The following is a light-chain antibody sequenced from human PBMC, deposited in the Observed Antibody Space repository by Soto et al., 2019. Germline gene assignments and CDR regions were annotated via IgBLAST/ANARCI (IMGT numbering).Light chain of an antibody. CDR2: EGS. CDR1: SSDVGSYNL. J-gene: IGLJ3*02. V-gene: IGLV2-23*01. CDR3: CSYAGSSTSPWV. Sequence: ALTQPASVSGSPGQSIPISCTGTSSDVGSYNLVSWYQQHPGKAPKLMIYEGSKRPSGVSNRFSGSKSGNTASLTISGLQAEDEADYYCCSYAGSSTSPWVFGGGTKLTVL.